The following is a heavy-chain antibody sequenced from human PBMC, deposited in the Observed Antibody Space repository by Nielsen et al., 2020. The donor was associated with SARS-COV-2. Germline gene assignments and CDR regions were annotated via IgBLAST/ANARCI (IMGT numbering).Heavy chain of an antibody. CDR2: INAGNGNT. V-gene: IGHV1-3*01. CDR3: ATPGGY. D-gene: IGHD3-10*01. Sequence: ASVKVSCKASGYTFTTYAMHWVRQAPGQRLEWMGWINAGNGNTKYPQKFQGRVTITRDTSASTAYMELSSLRSEDTAVYYCATPGGYWGQGTLVTVSS. CDR1: GYTFTTYA. J-gene: IGHJ4*02.